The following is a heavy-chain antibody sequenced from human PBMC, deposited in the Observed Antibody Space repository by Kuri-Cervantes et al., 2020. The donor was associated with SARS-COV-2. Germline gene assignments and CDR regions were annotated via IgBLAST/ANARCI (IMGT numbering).Heavy chain of an antibody. CDR3: ARDPGIAVAGGFDY. CDR2: IYTSGST. V-gene: IGHV4-4*07. J-gene: IGHJ4*02. D-gene: IGHD6-19*01. Sequence: GSLRLSCTVSGGSISSYYWSWIRQPAGKGLEWIGRIYTSGSTNYNPSLKGRVTMSVDTSKNQFSLKLSSVTAADTAVYYCARDPGIAVAGGFDYWGQGTLVTVSS. CDR1: GGSISSYY.